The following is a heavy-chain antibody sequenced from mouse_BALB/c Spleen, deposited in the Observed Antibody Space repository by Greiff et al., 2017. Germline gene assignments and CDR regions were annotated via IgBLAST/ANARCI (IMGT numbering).Heavy chain of an antibody. CDR1: GFTFSNYW. V-gene: IGHV6-6*02. J-gene: IGHJ3*01. CDR2: IRLKSNNYAT. Sequence: EVQLVESGGGLVQPGGSMKLSCVASGFTFSNYWMNWVRQSPEKGLEWVAEIRLKSNNYATHYAESVKGRFTISRDDSKSSVYLQMNNLRAEDTGIYYCTRYRGAYWGQGTLVTVSA. CDR3: TRYRGAY.